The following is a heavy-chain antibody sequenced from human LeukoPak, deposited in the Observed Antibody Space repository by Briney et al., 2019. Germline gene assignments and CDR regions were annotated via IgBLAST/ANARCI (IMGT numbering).Heavy chain of an antibody. CDR3: AGDSGLRAFDL. D-gene: IGHD3-10*01. CDR1: GFTFSNYD. Sequence: GGSLRLSCAASGFTFSNYDMNWVRQAPGKGLEWVSYIGSSGNTILYADSVKGRFTISRDNAENSLYLQMNSLRAEDTAVYYCAGDSGLRAFDLWGRGALVTVSS. CDR2: IGSSGNTI. J-gene: IGHJ2*01. V-gene: IGHV3-48*03.